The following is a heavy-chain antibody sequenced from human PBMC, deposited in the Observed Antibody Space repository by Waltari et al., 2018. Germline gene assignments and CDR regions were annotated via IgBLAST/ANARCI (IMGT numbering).Heavy chain of an antibody. CDR3: AKVRSSGFDY. D-gene: IGHD6-19*01. V-gene: IGHV3-23*01. J-gene: IGHJ4*02. Sequence: EVQLLESGGGLVQPGGSLRISCAASGFPFSSFAMSWGRQAPGKGLEWVAGISGSGCSTYYADAVKGRFTISRDESKNTLYLQMSSLRAEDTAVYYCAKVRSSGFDYCGQGTLVTVSS. CDR1: GFPFSSFA. CDR2: ISGSGCST.